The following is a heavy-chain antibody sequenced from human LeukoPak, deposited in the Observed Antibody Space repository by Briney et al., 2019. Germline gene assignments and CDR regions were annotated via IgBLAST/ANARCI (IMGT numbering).Heavy chain of an antibody. V-gene: IGHV1-18*01. J-gene: IGHJ3*02. CDR3: ARDSYYGSGSYYRYDAFDI. D-gene: IGHD3-10*01. CDR2: ISAYNGNT. Sequence: ASVKVSCKASGYTFTSYGISWVRQAPGQGLEWMGWISAYNGNTNYAQKLQGRVTMTTDTSTSTAYMELRSLRSDDTAVYYCARDSYYGSGSYYRYDAFDIWGQGTMVTVSS. CDR1: GYTFTSYG.